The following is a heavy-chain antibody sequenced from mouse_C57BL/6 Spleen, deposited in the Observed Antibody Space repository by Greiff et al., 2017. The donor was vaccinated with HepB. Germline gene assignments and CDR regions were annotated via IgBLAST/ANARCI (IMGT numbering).Heavy chain of an antibody. Sequence: EVQLQQSGPELVKPGASVKIPCKASGYTFTDYNMDWVKQSHGKSLEWIGDINPNNGGTIYNQKFKGKATLTVDKSSSTAYMELRSLTSEDTAVDYCASLGIYYDYWYFDVWGTGTTVTVSS. D-gene: IGHD2-4*01. CDR2: INPNNGGT. J-gene: IGHJ1*03. CDR1: GYTFTDYN. V-gene: IGHV1-18*01. CDR3: ASLGIYYDYWYFDV.